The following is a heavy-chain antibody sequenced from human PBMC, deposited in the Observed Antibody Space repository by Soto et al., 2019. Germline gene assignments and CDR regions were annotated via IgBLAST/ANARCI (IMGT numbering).Heavy chain of an antibody. D-gene: IGHD3-3*01. CDR2: IKQDGSEK. CDR1: GFTFSSYW. V-gene: IGHV3-7*01. Sequence: ESGGGLVQPGGSLRLSCAASGFTFSSYWMSWVRQAPGKGLEWVANIKQDGSEKYYVDSVKGRFTISRDNAKNSLYLQMNSLRAEDTAVYYCARVTDFWSGYYRYWGQGTLVTVSS. CDR3: ARVTDFWSGYYRY. J-gene: IGHJ4*02.